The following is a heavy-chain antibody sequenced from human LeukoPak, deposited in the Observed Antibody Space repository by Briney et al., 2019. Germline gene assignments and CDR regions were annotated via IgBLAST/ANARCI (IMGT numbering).Heavy chain of an antibody. CDR1: GGSITSYH. D-gene: IGHD2-2*01. Sequence: SETLSLTCTVSGGSITSYHWSWIRQPPGKGLEWIGYISYSGSTNYNPSLKSRVTISLDTSKNQFSLKLSSVTAADTAVYYCASGGYCGSTSCYPNWFDPWGQGTLVTVSS. J-gene: IGHJ5*02. CDR2: ISYSGST. CDR3: ASGGYCGSTSCYPNWFDP. V-gene: IGHV4-59*01.